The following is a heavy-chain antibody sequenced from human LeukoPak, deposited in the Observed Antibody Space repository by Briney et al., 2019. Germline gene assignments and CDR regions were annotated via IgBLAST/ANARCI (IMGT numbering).Heavy chain of an antibody. CDR2: INWNGGST. D-gene: IGHD6-6*01. V-gene: IGHV3-20*04. J-gene: IGHJ6*03. Sequence: PGGSLRLSCAASGFPFDDYGMSWVRQAPGKGLEWVSGINWNGGSTGYADSVKGRFTISRDNAKNSLYLQMNSLRAEDTALYYCARYSSSSEVYYMDVWGKGTTVTVSS. CDR3: ARYSSSSEVYYMDV. CDR1: GFPFDDYG.